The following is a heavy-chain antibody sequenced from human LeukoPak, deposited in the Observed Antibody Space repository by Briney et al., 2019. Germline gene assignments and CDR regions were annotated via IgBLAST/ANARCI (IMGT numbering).Heavy chain of an antibody. D-gene: IGHD5-18*01. CDR2: IYSGGST. CDR1: GFTVSSNY. Sequence: PGGSLRLSCAASGFTVSSNYMSWVRQAPGKGLEWVSVIYSGGSTYYADSVKGRFTISRDNSKNTLYLQMNSLRAEDTAVYYCARDLYRIQPTPYYYYYMDVWGKGTTVTVSS. V-gene: IGHV3-53*01. J-gene: IGHJ6*03. CDR3: ARDLYRIQPTPYYYYYMDV.